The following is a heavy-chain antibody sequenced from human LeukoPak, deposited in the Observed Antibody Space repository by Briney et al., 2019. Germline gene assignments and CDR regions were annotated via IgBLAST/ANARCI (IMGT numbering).Heavy chain of an antibody. CDR3: ARDRYYDFWSGYYSDAFDI. J-gene: IGHJ3*02. CDR2: INSDGINT. Sequence: GGSLRLSCAASGFTFSNYWMHWVRQAPGKGRVGVSRINSDGINTNYADSVKGRFTISRDKAKNTLNLQMNSLRAEDTAVYYCARDRYYDFWSGYYSDAFDIWGQGTMVTVSS. D-gene: IGHD3-3*01. V-gene: IGHV3-74*01. CDR1: GFTFSNYW.